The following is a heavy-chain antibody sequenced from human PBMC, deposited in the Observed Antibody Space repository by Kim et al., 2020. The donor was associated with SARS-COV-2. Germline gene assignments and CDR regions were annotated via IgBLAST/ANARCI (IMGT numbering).Heavy chain of an antibody. J-gene: IGHJ6*02. CDR1: GGSISSSSYY. D-gene: IGHD2-21*02. CDR3: ARRWNYCGGDCYPNPYSYSGMDV. V-gene: IGHV4-39*01. CDR2: IYYSGST. Sequence: SETLSLTCTVSGGSISSSSYYWGWIRQPPGKGLEWIGSIYYSGSTYYNPSLKSLVTISVDTSKNQFSLKLSSVTAADTAVYYCARRWNYCGGDCYPNPYSYSGMDVWGQGTPVTVSS.